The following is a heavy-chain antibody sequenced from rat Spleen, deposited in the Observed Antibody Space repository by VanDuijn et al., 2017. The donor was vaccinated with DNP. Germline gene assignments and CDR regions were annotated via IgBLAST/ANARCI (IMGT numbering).Heavy chain of an antibody. CDR1: DFSLTDYS. Sequence: QVQLKESGPGLVQPSQTLSLTCTVSDFSLTDYSIHWVRQFPGKGLEWLGRIRANGITDYNSGLKSRLSITRDISKSRVFLEMNSLQTEDSAIYFCTREGRTMVVGFLDYWGQGVLVTVSS. CDR2: IRANGIT. D-gene: IGHD1-12*02. CDR3: TREGRTMVVGFLDY. J-gene: IGHJ2*01. V-gene: IGHV2-19*01.